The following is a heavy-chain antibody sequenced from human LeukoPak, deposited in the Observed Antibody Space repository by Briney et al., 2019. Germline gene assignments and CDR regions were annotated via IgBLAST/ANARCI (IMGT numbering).Heavy chain of an antibody. D-gene: IGHD1-7*01. CDR2: ISYDGSNK. V-gene: IGHV3-30-3*01. Sequence: GGSLRLSCAASGFTFSSYAMHWVRQAPGKGLEWAAVISYDGSNKYYADSVKGRFTISRDNSKNTLYLQMNSLRAEDTAVYYCAREGNYGTATFDYWGQGTLVTVSS. CDR3: AREGNYGTATFDY. CDR1: GFTFSSYA. J-gene: IGHJ4*02.